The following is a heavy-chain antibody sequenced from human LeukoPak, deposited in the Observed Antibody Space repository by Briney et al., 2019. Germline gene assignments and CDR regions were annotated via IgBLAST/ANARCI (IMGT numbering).Heavy chain of an antibody. CDR1: GFTFSSYA. J-gene: IGHJ4*02. CDR3: AKARLYYYDSSGYYFDY. CDR2: ISGSGGST. D-gene: IGHD3-22*01. Sequence: GASLRLSCAASGFTFSSYAMSWVRQAPGKGLEWVSAISGSGGSTYYADSVKGRFTISRDNSKNTLYLQMNSLRAEDTAVYYCAKARLYYYDSSGYYFDYWGQGTLVTVSS. V-gene: IGHV3-23*01.